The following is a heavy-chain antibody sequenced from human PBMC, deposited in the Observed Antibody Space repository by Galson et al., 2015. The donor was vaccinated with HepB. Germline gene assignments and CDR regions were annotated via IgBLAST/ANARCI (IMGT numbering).Heavy chain of an antibody. CDR1: GGTFRTYT. CDR2: IIPLFGTA. V-gene: IGHV1-69*13. D-gene: IGHD3-16*01. CDR3: AREGYAETDLLTPLDD. J-gene: IGHJ4*02. Sequence: SVKVSCKASGGTFRTYTISWVRQAPGQGLEWMGGIIPLFGTAKYAQKFQGRVTITADESTGTAYMEVSSLRSEDTAVYYCAREGYAETDLLTPLDDWGQGTLVTVSS.